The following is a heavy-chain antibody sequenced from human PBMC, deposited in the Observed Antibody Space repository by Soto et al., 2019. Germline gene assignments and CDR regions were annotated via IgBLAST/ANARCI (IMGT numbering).Heavy chain of an antibody. Sequence: LRLSFAASGFTFSTSWMDWVRQTPGKGLEWVANINQDGSEKNYVDSVKGRFTISRDNAKNSLFLQMSSLTAEDSGLYYCTRYLDFWGQGTLVTVSS. CDR1: GFTFSTSW. CDR3: TRYLDF. CDR2: INQDGSEK. J-gene: IGHJ4*02. V-gene: IGHV3-7*01.